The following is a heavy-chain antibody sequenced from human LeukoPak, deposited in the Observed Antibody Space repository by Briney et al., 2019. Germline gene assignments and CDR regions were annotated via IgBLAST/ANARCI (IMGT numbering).Heavy chain of an antibody. Sequence: ASVKVSCKASGYTFTGHYMHWARQAPGQGLEWMGWINPNSGDTNSAQKFQGRVTMTRDTSISAVYMELSRLRSDDTAVYYCASLGYYHPYWGQGTLVTVSS. J-gene: IGHJ4*02. D-gene: IGHD3-22*01. CDR3: ASLGYYHPY. CDR2: INPNSGDT. CDR1: GYTFTGHY. V-gene: IGHV1-2*02.